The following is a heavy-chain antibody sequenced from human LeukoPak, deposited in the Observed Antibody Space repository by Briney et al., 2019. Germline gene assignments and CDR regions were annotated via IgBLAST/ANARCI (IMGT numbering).Heavy chain of an antibody. CDR2: INPNSGGT. D-gene: IGHD6-13*01. J-gene: IGHJ4*02. Sequence: ASVKVSCKASGYTFTGYYMHWVRQAPGQGLEWMGWINPNSGGTNYAQKFQGRVTMTRDTSISTAYMELSRLRSDDTAVYYCARNIAAAGFNFDYWGQGTLVTVSS. CDR3: ARNIAAAGFNFDY. CDR1: GYTFTGYY. V-gene: IGHV1-2*02.